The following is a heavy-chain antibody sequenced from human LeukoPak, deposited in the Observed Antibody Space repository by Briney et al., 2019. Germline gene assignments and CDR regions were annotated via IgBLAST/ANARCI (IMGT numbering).Heavy chain of an antibody. CDR2: IYTSGST. J-gene: IGHJ5*02. Sequence: SETLSLTSTVSGGSISSYYWSWIRQPAGKGLEWIGRIYTSGSTNYNPSLKSRVTMSVDTSKSQFSLKLSSVTAADTAVYYCARGKQQLAFSPGTRDKIHWFDPWGQGTLVTVSS. CDR3: ARGKQQLAFSPGTRDKIHWFDP. D-gene: IGHD6-13*01. CDR1: GGSISSYY. V-gene: IGHV4-4*07.